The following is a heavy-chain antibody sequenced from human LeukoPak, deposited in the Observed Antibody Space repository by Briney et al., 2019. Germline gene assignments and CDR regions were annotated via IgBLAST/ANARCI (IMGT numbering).Heavy chain of an antibody. CDR1: GFTFSSYW. V-gene: IGHV3-74*01. D-gene: IGHD6-6*01. Sequence: GGSLRLSCAASGFTFSSYWMHWVRQAPGKGLVWVSRISPTGSTTSYADSVKGRFTASRDNAKNTLYLQVNNLRAEDTAVYYCARGPNSNWSGLDFWGQGTLLTVSS. CDR2: ISPTGSTT. CDR3: ARGPNSNWSGLDF. J-gene: IGHJ4*02.